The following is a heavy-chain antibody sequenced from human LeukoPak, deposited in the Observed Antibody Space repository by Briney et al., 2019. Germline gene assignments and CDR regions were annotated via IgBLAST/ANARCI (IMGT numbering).Heavy chain of an antibody. CDR3: ARGYYGMAV. V-gene: IGHV6-1*01. CDR1: GDSVSSSSAA. Sequence: SQTLSLTCAISGDSVSSSSAAWSWIRQSPSRGLEWLGRTYYRSRWSSDYAVSVQSRITINADTSKNQFSLQLNSVTPEDTAVYYCARGYYGMAVWGQGTTVTVSS. CDR2: TYYRSRWSS. J-gene: IGHJ6*02.